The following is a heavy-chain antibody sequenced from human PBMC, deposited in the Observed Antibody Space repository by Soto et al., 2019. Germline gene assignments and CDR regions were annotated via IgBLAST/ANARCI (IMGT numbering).Heavy chain of an antibody. D-gene: IGHD3-10*01. V-gene: IGHV4-61*01. CDR2: IYYSGST. Sequence: SETLSLTCPVSGGSVSSGSYYWSRLRQPPGKGLEWIGYIYYSGSTNYNPSLKSRVTISVDTSKNQFSLKLSSVTAADTAVYYCARDYGSGSYYNVYGMDVWGQGTTVT. J-gene: IGHJ6*02. CDR1: GGSVSSGSYY. CDR3: ARDYGSGSYYNVYGMDV.